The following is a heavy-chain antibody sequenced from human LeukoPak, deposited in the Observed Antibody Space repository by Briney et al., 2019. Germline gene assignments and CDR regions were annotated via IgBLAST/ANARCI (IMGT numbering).Heavy chain of an antibody. CDR1: GFTFRRHN. CDR3: VSDRETQEQI. Sequence: GGSLRLSCSGSGFTFRRHNMHWVRQAPGEGLEYVSAISYNGDSTYYVDSVKGRFTISRDNSKNTLDLQMSSLRPEDTAVYYCVSDRETQEQIWGPGTLVTVSS. J-gene: IGHJ3*02. CDR2: ISYNGDST. D-gene: IGHD1-26*01. V-gene: IGHV3-64D*09.